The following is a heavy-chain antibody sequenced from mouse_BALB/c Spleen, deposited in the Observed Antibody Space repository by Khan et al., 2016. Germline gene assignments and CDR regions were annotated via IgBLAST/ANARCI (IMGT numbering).Heavy chain of an antibody. Sequence: EVQLQESGPGLVKPSQSLSLTCTVTGYSITSDYAWNWIRQFPGNKLKWMGYINYSGSTSYNPSLKSRISITRDTSKNQFFLQLNSVTTEDTATYYCARDYYGSSFFDYWGQGTTLTVSS. J-gene: IGHJ2*01. D-gene: IGHD1-1*01. CDR2: INYSGST. CDR3: ARDYYGSSFFDY. CDR1: GYSITSDYA. V-gene: IGHV3-2*02.